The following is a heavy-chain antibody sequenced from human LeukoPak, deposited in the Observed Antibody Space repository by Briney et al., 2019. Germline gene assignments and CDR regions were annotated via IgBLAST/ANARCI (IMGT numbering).Heavy chain of an antibody. V-gene: IGHV3-23*01. CDR2: ITGSDLST. D-gene: IGHD6-19*01. CDR3: AKHRGSGVAGTGGVES. Sequence: GGSLRLSCAASGFTFCSYAMTWVRQAPGKGLEWVSVITGSDLSTYYADSVRGRFTISRDNSKNTLYLQMNSLGADDTAVYYCAKHRGSGVAGTGGVESWGQGTLVTVSS. CDR1: GFTFCSYA. J-gene: IGHJ4*02.